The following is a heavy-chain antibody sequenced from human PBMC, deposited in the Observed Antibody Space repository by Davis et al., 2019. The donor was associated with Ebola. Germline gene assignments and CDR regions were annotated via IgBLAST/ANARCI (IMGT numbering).Heavy chain of an antibody. V-gene: IGHV3-23*01. CDR1: GFTFTSYS. CDR2: ISGSGST. D-gene: IGHD4-17*01. J-gene: IGHJ6*02. Sequence: GESLKISCAASGFTFTSYSMTWVRQTPGKGLEWVSGISGSGSTYYADSVKGRFTFSRDNSKNTLYLQMNSLRAEDTAIYYCAKGSLYGSRSITAGMDVRGQGTTVTVSS. CDR3: AKGSLYGSRSITAGMDV.